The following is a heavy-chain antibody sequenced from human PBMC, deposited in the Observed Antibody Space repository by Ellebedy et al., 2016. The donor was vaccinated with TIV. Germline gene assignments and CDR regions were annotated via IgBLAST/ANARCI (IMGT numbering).Heavy chain of an antibody. D-gene: IGHD6-19*01. CDR2: INPNSGGT. J-gene: IGHJ4*02. CDR3: ARDIAVAGTEARGYFDY. Sequence: ASVKVSCKASGYTFTDYYMHWVRQAPGQGLEWMGWINPNSGGTNHAQKFQGWVTMTRDTSISTAYMELSRLRSDDTAVYYCARDIAVAGTEARGYFDYWGQGTLVTVSS. CDR1: GYTFTDYY. V-gene: IGHV1-2*04.